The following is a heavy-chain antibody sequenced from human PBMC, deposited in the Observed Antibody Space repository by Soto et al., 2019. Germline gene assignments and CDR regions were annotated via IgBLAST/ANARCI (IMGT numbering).Heavy chain of an antibody. CDR1: GGSISSSNW. Sequence: SETLSLTCAVSGGSISSSNWWSWVRQPPGKGLEWIGEIYHSGSTNYNPSLKSRVTISVDKSKNQFSLKLSSVTAADTAVYYCAREYGSGSYSNDAFDISGQGTMVTVS. D-gene: IGHD3-10*01. CDR2: IYHSGST. CDR3: AREYGSGSYSNDAFDI. V-gene: IGHV4-4*02. J-gene: IGHJ3*02.